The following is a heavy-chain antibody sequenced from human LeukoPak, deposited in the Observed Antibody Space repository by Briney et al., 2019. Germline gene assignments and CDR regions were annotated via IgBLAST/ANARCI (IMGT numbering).Heavy chain of an antibody. J-gene: IGHJ4*02. Sequence: RGSLRLSCAASGFTFTSYAMSWVREAPGKGLQWVSSISGSGGRTYYADSVKGRFTISRDNSKNTVNLQMNSPRAEDTAVYYCAKGHGDSDGYYYFDYWGQGTLVTVSS. D-gene: IGHD3-22*01. CDR2: ISGSGGRT. CDR1: GFTFTSYA. CDR3: AKGHGDSDGYYYFDY. V-gene: IGHV3-23*01.